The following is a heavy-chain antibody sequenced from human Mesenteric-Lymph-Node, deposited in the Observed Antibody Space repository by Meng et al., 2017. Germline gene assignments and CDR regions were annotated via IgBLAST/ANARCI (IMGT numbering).Heavy chain of an antibody. J-gene: IGHJ4*02. D-gene: IGHD1-26*01. Sequence: GGSLRLSCAASGFTFSSYEMEWVRQAPGKGLEWISYISSSGNAIYYADSVKGRFTISRDNAKNLLYLQMSSLRAEDTAMYYCARDGRVGPTRSRALDYWGQGTRVTGYS. CDR3: ARDGRVGPTRSRALDY. CDR2: ISSSGNAI. V-gene: IGHV3-48*03. CDR1: GFTFSSYE.